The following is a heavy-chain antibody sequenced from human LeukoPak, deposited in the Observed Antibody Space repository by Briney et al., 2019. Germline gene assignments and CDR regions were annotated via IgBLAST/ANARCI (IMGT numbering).Heavy chain of an antibody. Sequence: SETLSLTCTVSGGSISSYYWSWIRQPPGKGLEWIGYIYYSGSTNYNPSLKSRVTMSVDTSKNQFSLKLSSVTAADTAVYYCARGPIRSGAFDIWGQGTMVTVSS. CDR3: ARGPIRSGAFDI. J-gene: IGHJ3*02. V-gene: IGHV4-59*01. CDR1: GGSISSYY. CDR2: IYYSGST. D-gene: IGHD1-14*01.